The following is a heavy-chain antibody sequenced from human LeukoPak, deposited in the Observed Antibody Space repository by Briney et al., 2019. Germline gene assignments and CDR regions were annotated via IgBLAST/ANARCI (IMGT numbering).Heavy chain of an antibody. CDR3: AIQRPRRYNSGWWPPYDY. CDR1: GYSFTSYW. Sequence: GESLKISCKGSGYSFTSYWIGWVRQMPGKGLEWMGIIYPGDSDTRYSPSFQGQVTISADKSISTAYLQWSSLKASDTAMYYCAIQRPRRYNSGWWPPYDYWGQGTLVTVSS. J-gene: IGHJ4*02. CDR2: IYPGDSDT. V-gene: IGHV5-51*01. D-gene: IGHD6-19*01.